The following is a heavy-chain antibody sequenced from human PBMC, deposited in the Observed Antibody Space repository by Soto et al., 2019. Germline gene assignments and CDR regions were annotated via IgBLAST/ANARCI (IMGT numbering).Heavy chain of an antibody. CDR2: INHSGNT. J-gene: IGHJ5*02. CDR1: GGSIGTSAYY. V-gene: IGHV4-39*01. CDR3: SRRAPEGFDP. Sequence: ETLSLTCAVSGGSIGTSAYYWGLIRQAPGKGLEWIGSINHSGNTYLSPSLKDRVTMSVDTSKNSFSLKLRSATAADTGLYYCSRRAPEGFDPWGQGTLVTVSS.